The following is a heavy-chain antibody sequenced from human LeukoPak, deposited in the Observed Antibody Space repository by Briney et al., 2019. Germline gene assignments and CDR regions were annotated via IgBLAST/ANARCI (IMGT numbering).Heavy chain of an antibody. CDR3: ARVGSSPGLFDY. CDR1: GGSISSGGYS. V-gene: IGHV4-30-2*01. CDR2: IYHSGST. Sequence: SETLSLTCAVPGGSISSGGYSWSWIRQPPGKGLEWIGYIYHSGSTYYNPSLKSRVTISVDRSKNQFSLKLSSVTAADTAVYYCARVGSSPGLFDYWGQGTLVTVSS. J-gene: IGHJ4*02. D-gene: IGHD6-13*01.